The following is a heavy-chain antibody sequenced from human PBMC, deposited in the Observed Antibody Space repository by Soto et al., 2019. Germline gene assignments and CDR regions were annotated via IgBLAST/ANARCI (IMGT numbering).Heavy chain of an antibody. CDR3: ASAGGRPYYYSGMDV. D-gene: IGHD2-15*01. CDR1: AGTFNNYA. V-gene: IGHV1-69*06. CDR2: AIPLFGTS. J-gene: IGHJ6*02. Sequence: QEQLVQSGPEVKKPGSSVTVSCKASAGTFNNYAICWVRQAPGRGLEWMGGAIPLFGTSTSAQKFQGRVTITADRSTSTVYMELTNLKPADTALYYCASAGGRPYYYSGMDVWGQGTTVTVSS.